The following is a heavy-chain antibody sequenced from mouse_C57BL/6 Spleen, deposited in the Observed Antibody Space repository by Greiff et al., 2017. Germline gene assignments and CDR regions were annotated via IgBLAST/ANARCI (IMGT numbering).Heavy chain of an antibody. J-gene: IGHJ2*01. CDR1: GFTFRDYG. CDR2: ISSGSSTI. Sequence: EVKLEESGGGLVKPGGSLKLSCAASGFTFRDYGMHWVRQAPEKGLEWVAYISSGSSTIYYADPVKGRFTISRDNAKNTLFLQMTSLRSEDTAMYYCARPLYDGYRPFDYWGQGTTLTVSS. CDR3: ARPLYDGYRPFDY. D-gene: IGHD2-3*01. V-gene: IGHV5-17*01.